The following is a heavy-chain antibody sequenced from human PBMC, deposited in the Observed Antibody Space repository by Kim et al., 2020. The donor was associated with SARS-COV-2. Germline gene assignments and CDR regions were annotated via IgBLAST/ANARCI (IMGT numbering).Heavy chain of an antibody. CDR2: IVVGSGNT. CDR3: AADPTLVLFGELLAAKI. Sequence: SVKVSCKASGFTFTSSAVQWVRQARGQRLEWIGWIVVGSGNTNYAQKFQERVTITRDMSTSTAYMELSSLRSEDTAVYYCAADPTLVLFGELLAAKIWGQGTMVTVSS. D-gene: IGHD3-10*01. J-gene: IGHJ3*02. CDR1: GFTFTSSA. V-gene: IGHV1-58*01.